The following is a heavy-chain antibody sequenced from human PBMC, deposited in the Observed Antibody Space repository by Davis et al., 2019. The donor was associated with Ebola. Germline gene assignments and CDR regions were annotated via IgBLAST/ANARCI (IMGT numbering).Heavy chain of an antibody. CDR3: IRHGDSIDY. CDR2: MKQDGSEE. CDR1: GFTFSSYW. D-gene: IGHD4-17*01. J-gene: IGHJ4*02. Sequence: GESLKISCAASGFTFSSYWMSWVRQAPGKGLEWVANMKQDGSEENYVDSVKGRFTISRDNTNNSLYLQMNSLRAEDTAVYYCIRHGDSIDYWGQGTLVTVSS. V-gene: IGHV3-7*03.